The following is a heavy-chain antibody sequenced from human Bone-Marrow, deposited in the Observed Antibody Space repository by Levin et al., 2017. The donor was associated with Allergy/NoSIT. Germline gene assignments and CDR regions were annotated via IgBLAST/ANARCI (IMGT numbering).Heavy chain of an antibody. CDR1: GFTFSSYG. V-gene: IGHV3-30*03. D-gene: IGHD6-19*01. J-gene: IGHJ4*02. CDR3: EVAGSYFDY. Sequence: GGSLRLSCAASGFTFSSYGMHWVRQAPGKGLEWVAVISYDGSNKYYADSVKGRFTISRDNSKNTLYLQMNSLRAEDTAVYYCEVAGSYFDYWGQGTLVTVSS. CDR2: ISYDGSNK.